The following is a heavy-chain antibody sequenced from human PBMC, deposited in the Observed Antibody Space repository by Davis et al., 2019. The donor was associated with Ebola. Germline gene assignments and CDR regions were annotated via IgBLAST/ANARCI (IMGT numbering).Heavy chain of an antibody. J-gene: IGHJ5*02. CDR2: INGGNGNT. Sequence: AASVKVSCKASGYTFTTYAMHWVRQAPGQRLEWMGWINGGNGNTKYSQKFQGRVTITRDTSASTAYMELSSPRSEDTAVYYCARGTLFSIVVVTAIPFDPWGQGTLVTVSS. V-gene: IGHV1-3*01. D-gene: IGHD2-21*02. CDR1: GYTFTTYA. CDR3: ARGTLFSIVVVTAIPFDP.